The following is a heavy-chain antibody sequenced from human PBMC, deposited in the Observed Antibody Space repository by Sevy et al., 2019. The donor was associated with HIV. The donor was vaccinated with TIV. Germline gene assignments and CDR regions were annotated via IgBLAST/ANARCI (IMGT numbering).Heavy chain of an antibody. Sequence: GGSLRLSCAASGFTFSSYSMNWVRQAPGKGLEWVSSISSSSSYIYYADSVKGRFTISRDNAKNSLYLQMNSLRAEDTAVYYCASSTGVPSYYYYMDVWGKGTTVTVSS. CDR2: ISSSSSYI. V-gene: IGHV3-21*01. J-gene: IGHJ6*03. CDR3: ASSTGVPSYYYYMDV. CDR1: GFTFSSYS. D-gene: IGHD3-9*01.